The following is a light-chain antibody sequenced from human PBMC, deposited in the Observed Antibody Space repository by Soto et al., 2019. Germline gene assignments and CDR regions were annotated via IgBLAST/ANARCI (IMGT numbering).Light chain of an antibody. CDR3: GTWDGSLSAVV. Sequence: QSVLTQPPSVSAAPGQKVTISCSGSSSNIGNNYVSWYQQLPGTAPKLLIYDNNKRPSGIPDRFSGSKSGTSATLGITGLQTGDEADYYCGTWDGSLSAVVFGGGTKLTVL. CDR2: DNN. J-gene: IGLJ2*01. V-gene: IGLV1-51*01. CDR1: SSNIGNNY.